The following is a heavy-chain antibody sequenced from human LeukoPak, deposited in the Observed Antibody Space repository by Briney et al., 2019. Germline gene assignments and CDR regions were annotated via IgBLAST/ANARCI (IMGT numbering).Heavy chain of an antibody. J-gene: IGHJ3*02. CDR2: IYYSGST. CDR3: ARRITMVRGVNGDAFDI. CDR1: GGSISSYY. V-gene: IGHV4-59*01. D-gene: IGHD3-10*01. Sequence: SETLSLTCTVSGGSISSYYWSWIRQPPGKGLEWIGDIYYSGSTNYNPSLKSRVTISVDTSKNQFSLKLSSVTAADTAVYYCARRITMVRGVNGDAFDIWGQGTMVTVSS.